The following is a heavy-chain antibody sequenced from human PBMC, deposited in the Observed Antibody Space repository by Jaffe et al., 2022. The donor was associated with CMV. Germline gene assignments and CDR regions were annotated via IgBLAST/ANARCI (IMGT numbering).Heavy chain of an antibody. CDR1: GLTVSNIY. D-gene: IGHD1-26*01. V-gene: IGHV3-53*02. CDR3: ARDLGSLGYSGTYYPGWFDP. CDR2: MYSGGRT. J-gene: IGHJ5*02. Sequence: EVQLVETGGGLIQPGESLRLSCAASGLTVSNIYMSWVRQAPGKGLEWVSVMYSGGRTFYADSVKGRFTVSRDDSKNTLYLQMKSLRAEDTAVYYCARDLGSLGYSGTYYPGWFDPWGQGTLVTVSS.